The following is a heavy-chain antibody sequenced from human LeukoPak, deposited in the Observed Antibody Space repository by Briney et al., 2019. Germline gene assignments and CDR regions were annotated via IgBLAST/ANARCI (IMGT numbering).Heavy chain of an antibody. J-gene: IGHJ4*02. Sequence: PGGSLRLSCAASGFTFSSYGMHWVRQAPGKGLEWVAFIRYDGSNKYYTDSVKGRFTISRDNSKNTLYLQMNSLRAEDTAVYYCAKDRCSSTSCYTYFDYWGQGTLVTVSS. CDR3: AKDRCSSTSCYTYFDY. CDR1: GFTFSSYG. V-gene: IGHV3-30*02. D-gene: IGHD2-2*02. CDR2: IRYDGSNK.